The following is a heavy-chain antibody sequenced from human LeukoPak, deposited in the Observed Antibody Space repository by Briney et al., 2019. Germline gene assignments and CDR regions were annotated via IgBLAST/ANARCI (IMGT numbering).Heavy chain of an antibody. CDR3: ARGKIDY. Sequence: GGSLRLSCAAAGFRFSDYWMMWVRQALGKGLEWVANVDRDGISKYYADSVKGRFTISRDNAKNSLSTQMNRLRVEDTALYYCARGKIDYWGQGILVTVSS. CDR1: GFRFSDYW. J-gene: IGHJ4*02. CDR2: VDRDGISK. V-gene: IGHV3-7*01.